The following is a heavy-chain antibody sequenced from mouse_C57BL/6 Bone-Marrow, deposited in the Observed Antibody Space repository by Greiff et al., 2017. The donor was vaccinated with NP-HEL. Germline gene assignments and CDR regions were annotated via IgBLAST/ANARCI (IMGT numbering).Heavy chain of an antibody. CDR1: GFTFSSYA. J-gene: IGHJ3*01. CDR2: ISDGGSYT. Sequence: DVKLVESGGGLVKPGGSLKLSCAASGFTFSSYAMSWVRQTPEQRLEWVATISDGGSYTYYPDNVKGRFTISRDNAKNNLYLQMSHLKSEDTAMYYCAREDDYDGFAYWGQGTLVTVSA. CDR3: AREDDYDGFAY. V-gene: IGHV5-4*01. D-gene: IGHD2-4*01.